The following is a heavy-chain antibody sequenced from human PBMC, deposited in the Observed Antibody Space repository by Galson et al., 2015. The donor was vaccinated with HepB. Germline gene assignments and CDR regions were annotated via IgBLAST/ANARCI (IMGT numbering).Heavy chain of an antibody. CDR3: ARDYLVFDSSSWYSGGYYYYGMDV. D-gene: IGHD6-13*01. CDR1: GYTFTGYY. J-gene: IGHJ6*02. Sequence: SVKVSCKASGYTFTGYYMHWVRQAPGQGLEWMGWINPNSGGTNYAQKFQGRVTMTRDTSISTAYMELSRLRSDDTAVYYCARDYLVFDSSSWYSGGYYYYGMDVWGQGTTVTVSS. CDR2: INPNSGGT. V-gene: IGHV1-2*02.